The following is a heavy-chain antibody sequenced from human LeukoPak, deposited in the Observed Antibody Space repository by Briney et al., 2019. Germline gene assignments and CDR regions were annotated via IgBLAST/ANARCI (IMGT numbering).Heavy chain of an antibody. Sequence: GGSLRLSCAASGFTFSLYGIHWVRQAPGKGLEWVAFIQNDGSNKYYADSVKGRFTISRDNSKNTLYLQMNSLRPDDTAMYYCAKDRIVLVTATFDYWGQGHLFTVSS. D-gene: IGHD2-21*02. CDR1: GFTFSLYG. CDR2: IQNDGSNK. CDR3: AKDRIVLVTATFDY. V-gene: IGHV3-30*02. J-gene: IGHJ4*02.